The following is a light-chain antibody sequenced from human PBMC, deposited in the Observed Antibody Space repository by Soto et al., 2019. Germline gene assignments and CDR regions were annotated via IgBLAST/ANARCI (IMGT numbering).Light chain of an antibody. CDR2: EDN. V-gene: IGLV6-57*04. CDR3: QSYDSSNHEGV. CDR1: SGSIASNY. J-gene: IGLJ2*01. Sequence: NFMLTQPHSVSESPGKTVTISCTRSSGSIASNYVQWYQQRPGSAPTTVIYEDNQRPSGVPDRFSGSIDSSSNSASLTISGVKTEDEADYYCQSYDSSNHEGVFGGGTKLTVL.